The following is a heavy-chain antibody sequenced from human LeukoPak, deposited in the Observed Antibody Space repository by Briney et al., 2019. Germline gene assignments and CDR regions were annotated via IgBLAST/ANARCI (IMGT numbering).Heavy chain of an antibody. CDR2: MSSDGNAM. Sequence: GRSLRLSCAASGFTFSSYAIHWVRQAPGKGLEWVAVMSSDGNAMFYADSVKGRFTISRDNSKNTLYLQMNSLRAEDTAVYYCVRESEYDHSASFDYWGQGTLVTVSS. J-gene: IGHJ4*02. D-gene: IGHD3-22*01. CDR3: VRESEYDHSASFDY. V-gene: IGHV3-30-3*01. CDR1: GFTFSSYA.